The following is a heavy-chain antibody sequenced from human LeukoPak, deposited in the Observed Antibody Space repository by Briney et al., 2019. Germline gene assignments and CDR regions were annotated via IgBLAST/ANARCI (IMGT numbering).Heavy chain of an antibody. V-gene: IGHV1-46*01. D-gene: IGHD3-10*01. J-gene: IGHJ4*02. CDR1: EYTFTSYY. Sequence: ASVKVSCKASEYTFTSYYMHWVRQAPRQGLEWLGIINPRSGSTSYAQKFQGRVTMTRDTSTSTVYMELSSLRSEDTAVYYCARGSSGSGSYYTFDYWGQGTLVTVSS. CDR3: ARGSSGSGSYYTFDY. CDR2: INPRSGST.